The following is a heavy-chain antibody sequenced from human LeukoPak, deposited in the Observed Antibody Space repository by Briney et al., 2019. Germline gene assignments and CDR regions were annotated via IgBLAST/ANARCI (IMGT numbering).Heavy chain of an antibody. V-gene: IGHV1-2*02. J-gene: IGHJ5*02. D-gene: IGHD4-23*01. Sequence: EASVKVSCKASGYTFTGYYMHWVRQAPGQGLEWMGWINPNSGGTNYAQKFQGRVTMTRDMSTSTDYMELSSLRSDDTAIYYCARDNSVEDNAWWFDPWGQGTLVTVTS. CDR3: ARDNSVEDNAWWFDP. CDR1: GYTFTGYY. CDR2: INPNSGGT.